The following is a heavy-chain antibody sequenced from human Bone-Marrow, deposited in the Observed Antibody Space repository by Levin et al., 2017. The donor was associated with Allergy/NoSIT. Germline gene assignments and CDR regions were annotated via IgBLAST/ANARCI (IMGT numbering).Heavy chain of an antibody. CDR2: INPNSGGT. D-gene: IGHD2-15*01. Sequence: ASVKVSCKASGYTFTGYYMHWVRQAPGQGLEWMGRINPNSGGTNYAQKFQGRVTMTRDTSISTAYMELSRLRSDDTAVYYCARESPHYCSGGSCYWYFDLWGRGTLVTVSS. V-gene: IGHV1-2*06. J-gene: IGHJ2*01. CDR3: ARESPHYCSGGSCYWYFDL. CDR1: GYTFTGYY.